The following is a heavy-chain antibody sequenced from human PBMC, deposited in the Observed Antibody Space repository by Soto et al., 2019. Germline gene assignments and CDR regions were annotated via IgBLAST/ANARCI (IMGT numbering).Heavy chain of an antibody. CDR2: ISGSGGTT. CDR3: AKTANGWFSAFDI. J-gene: IGHJ3*02. V-gene: IGHV3-23*01. Sequence: EVQLLESGGGLVQPGGSLRLSCAASGFTFSSYAMSWVRQAPGKGLEWVSAISGSGGTTYYADSVKGRFTFSRDNPKNTLYLQMNSLRAEDTAVYYCAKTANGWFSAFDIWGQGTMGTVSS. D-gene: IGHD6-19*01. CDR1: GFTFSSYA.